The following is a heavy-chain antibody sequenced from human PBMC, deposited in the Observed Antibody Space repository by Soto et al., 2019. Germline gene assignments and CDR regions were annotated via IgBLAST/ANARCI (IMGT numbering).Heavy chain of an antibody. CDR2: IFSSGST. D-gene: IGHD5-12*01. CDR3: AREGSYSAYNFAHGIQLWSFDF. Sequence: QVRLQESGPGLLKPSETLSLTCTVSGGSINTFYWSWVRQPAGKGLEWIGRIFSSGSTSFNPSLESRVAMSVDTSNNHSSLNLSSVTAADMAVYYCAREGSYSAYNFAHGIQLWSFDFWGQGALVTVSS. CDR1: GGSINTFY. V-gene: IGHV4-4*07. J-gene: IGHJ4*02.